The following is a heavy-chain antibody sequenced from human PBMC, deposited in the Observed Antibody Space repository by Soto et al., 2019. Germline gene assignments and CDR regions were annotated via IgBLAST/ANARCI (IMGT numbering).Heavy chain of an antibody. D-gene: IGHD6-6*01. CDR2: IYYSRST. Sequence: SQTLSLTCTVSGGSISSYYWSWVGQPQGNGLEWLGHIYYSRSTNYNPSLKSRVTISVDTSNNQCSLKLSSVTTADTADYYCAGSFCNGSERYLDYWGQGTLVTVSS. CDR3: AGSFCNGSERYLDY. J-gene: IGHJ4*02. V-gene: IGHV4-59*01. CDR1: GGSISSYY.